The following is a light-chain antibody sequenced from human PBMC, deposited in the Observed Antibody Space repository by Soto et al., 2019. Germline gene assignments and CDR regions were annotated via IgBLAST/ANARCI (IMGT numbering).Light chain of an antibody. V-gene: IGKV3-11*01. CDR2: DAS. Sequence: EIVLTQSPATLSLSPGERATLSCRASQSVSSYLAWYQQKPGQAPRLLIYDASNRATGIPARFSGSGSGTDFTLIISSLESEDFAVYYCQQRSNWLITFGQGTRLEIK. CDR1: QSVSSY. J-gene: IGKJ5*01. CDR3: QQRSNWLIT.